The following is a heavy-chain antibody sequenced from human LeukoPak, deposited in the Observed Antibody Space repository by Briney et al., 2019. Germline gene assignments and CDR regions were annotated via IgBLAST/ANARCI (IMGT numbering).Heavy chain of an antibody. D-gene: IGHD1/OR15-1a*01. V-gene: IGHV4-31*03. CDR1: GGSISSGGYY. CDR3: ARVGITGATFDP. J-gene: IGHJ5*02. Sequence: SETLSLTCTVSGGSISSGGYYWSWIRQHPGKGLEWIGYIYYSGSTYYNPSLKSRVTISVDTSKNQFSLKLSSVTAADTAVYYCARVGITGATFDPWGQGTLVTVSS. CDR2: IYYSGST.